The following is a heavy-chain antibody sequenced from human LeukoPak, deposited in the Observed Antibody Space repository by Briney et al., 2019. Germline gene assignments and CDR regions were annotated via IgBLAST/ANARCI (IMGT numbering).Heavy chain of an antibody. D-gene: IGHD2-15*01. CDR2: ISSSGNTI. CDR1: GFTFSSYE. CDR3: ARSGSDCSGGSCYLAYYFDY. Sequence: GGSLRLSCAASGFTFSSYEMNWVRQAPGKGLEWVSYISSSGNTIYYADSVKGRFTISRDNAKNSLYLQMNSLRAEDTAVYYCARSGSDCSGGSCYLAYYFDYWGQGTLVTVSS. J-gene: IGHJ4*02. V-gene: IGHV3-48*03.